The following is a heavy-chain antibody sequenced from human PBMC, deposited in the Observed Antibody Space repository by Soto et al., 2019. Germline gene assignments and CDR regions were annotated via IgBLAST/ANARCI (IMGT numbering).Heavy chain of an antibody. Sequence: EVQLVESGGGLVQPGGSLRLSCAASGFTFRNYWMSWVRQAPGKGLEWVASIKQDGSEKYYVDSVKGRFTISKDNAKNSLYLQMSSLRAEDTAVHYCARASWGMDVWGQGTTLTVSS. CDR3: ARASWGMDV. CDR2: IKQDGSEK. D-gene: IGHD6-6*01. J-gene: IGHJ6*02. CDR1: GFTFRNYW. V-gene: IGHV3-7*05.